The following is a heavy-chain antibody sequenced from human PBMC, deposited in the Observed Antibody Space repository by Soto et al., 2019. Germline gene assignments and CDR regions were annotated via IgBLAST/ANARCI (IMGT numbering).Heavy chain of an antibody. D-gene: IGHD4-17*01. CDR2: MNPNSGNT. CDR1: GYTFTSYD. V-gene: IGHV1-8*01. CDR3: ARGGAYGDNYYYYYGMDV. J-gene: IGHJ6*02. Sequence: GASVKLSCKTSGYTFTSYDINWVRQATGQGLEWMGWMNPNSGNTGYAQKFQGRVTMTRNTSISTAYMELSSLRSEDTAVYYCARGGAYGDNYYYYYGMDVWGQGTTVTVSS.